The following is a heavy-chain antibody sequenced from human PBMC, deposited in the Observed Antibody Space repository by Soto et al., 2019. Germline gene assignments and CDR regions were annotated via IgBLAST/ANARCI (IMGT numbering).Heavy chain of an antibody. Sequence: QLQLQESGPGLVKPSETLSLTCTVSSGSIFSTGHYWGWIRQPPGKGLAWIGNIYYTGSTYYTPSLESRVTISVDTSRNQFSLNVTSVTAADTAVYYCERPSYSTSSNFDYWGQGTLVTVSS. CDR1: SGSIFSTGHY. CDR2: IYYTGST. CDR3: ERPSYSTSSNFDY. D-gene: IGHD6-6*01. V-gene: IGHV4-39*01. J-gene: IGHJ4*02.